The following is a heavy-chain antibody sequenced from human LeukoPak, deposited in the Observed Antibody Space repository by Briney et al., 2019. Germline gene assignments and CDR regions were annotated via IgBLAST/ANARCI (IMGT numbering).Heavy chain of an antibody. J-gene: IGHJ4*02. V-gene: IGHV3-30*04. CDR1: GFTFSSYA. Sequence: GGSLRLSCAASGFTFSSYAMHWVRQAPGKGPEWVAVISYDGSNKYYADSVKGRFTISRDNSKNTLYLQMNSLRAEDTAVYYCARSYYDSSGYYYPGYFDYWGQGTLVTVSS. D-gene: IGHD3-22*01. CDR2: ISYDGSNK. CDR3: ARSYYDSSGYYYPGYFDY.